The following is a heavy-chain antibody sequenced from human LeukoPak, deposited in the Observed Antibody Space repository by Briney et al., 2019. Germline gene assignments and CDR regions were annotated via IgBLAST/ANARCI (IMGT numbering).Heavy chain of an antibody. CDR1: GGSTTSYY. D-gene: IGHD2-15*01. J-gene: IGHJ4*02. CDR3: ARVHCSGGSCYRFGFDY. CDR2: IYYSGST. Sequence: SETLSLTCTVSGGSTTSYYWSWVRQPPGKGLGWVGYIYYSGSTNYNPSLKSRVTISVDTSKNQFSLKLSSVTAADTAVYYCARVHCSGGSCYRFGFDYWGQGTLVTVSS. V-gene: IGHV4-59*01.